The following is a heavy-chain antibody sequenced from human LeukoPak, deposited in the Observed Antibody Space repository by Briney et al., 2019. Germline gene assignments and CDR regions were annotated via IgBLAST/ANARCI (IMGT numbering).Heavy chain of an antibody. CDR1: GYSFTSYW. CDR2: IYSGDSDT. V-gene: IGHV5-51*01. CDR3: ARHPHMVRGVINYYYYMDV. J-gene: IGHJ6*03. Sequence: GESLKISCKGSGYSFTSYWIGWVRQMPGKGLEWMGIIYSGDSDTRYSPSFQGQVTISADKSISTAYLQWSSLKASDTAMYYCARHPHMVRGVINYYYYMDVWGKGTTVTVSS. D-gene: IGHD3-10*01.